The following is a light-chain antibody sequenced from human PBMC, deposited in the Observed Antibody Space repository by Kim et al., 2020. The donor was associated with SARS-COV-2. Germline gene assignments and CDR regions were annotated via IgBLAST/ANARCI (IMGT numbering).Light chain of an antibody. CDR3: SSYGGSSNLI. Sequence: GQSVAISCTGTSSDVDGYNYVSWFQQHPGKAPKLIIFEVNKRPSGVPDRFSGSKSGNTASLTVSELQAEDEADYYCSSYGGSSNLIFGGGTQLTVL. V-gene: IGLV2-8*01. CDR2: EVN. J-gene: IGLJ2*01. CDR1: SSDVDGYNY.